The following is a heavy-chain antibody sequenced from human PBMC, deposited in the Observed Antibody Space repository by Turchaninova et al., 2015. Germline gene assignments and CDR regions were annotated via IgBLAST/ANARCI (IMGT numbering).Heavy chain of an antibody. CDR1: GGTIRNRNG. Sequence: VQVQESGPGLVKPSGPLSLTCTVSGGTIRNRNGWTWVRQSSGKGLEWIGEIYTRGTPNYNTSLQGPVPTLLQSSRSQFSLNLTSVTAADTAVYFCARGSISVPGPDYWGQGLLVTVSS. CDR3: ARGSISVPGPDY. J-gene: IGHJ4*02. CDR2: IYTRGTP. V-gene: IGHV4-4*02.